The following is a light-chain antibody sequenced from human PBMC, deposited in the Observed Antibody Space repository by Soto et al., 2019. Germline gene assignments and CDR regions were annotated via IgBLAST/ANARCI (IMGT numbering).Light chain of an antibody. J-gene: IGKJ5*01. CDR2: GAS. CDR3: RQYGSSSPIT. Sequence: TVLTPSSTALSLTPGERATLYCRAIQSVSNNYLAWYQQKPGQAPRLLIYGASNRATGIPDRFSGSGSGTDFTLTISRLEPEDFAVYYCRQYGSSSPITFGQGTRLEI. V-gene: IGKV3-20*01. CDR1: QSVSNNY.